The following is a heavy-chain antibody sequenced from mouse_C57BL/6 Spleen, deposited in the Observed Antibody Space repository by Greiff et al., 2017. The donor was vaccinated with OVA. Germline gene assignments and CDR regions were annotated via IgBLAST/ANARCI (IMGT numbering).Heavy chain of an antibody. D-gene: IGHD2-5*01. Sequence: EVQVVESGGGLVKPGGSLKLSCAASGFTFSDYGMHWVRQATEKGLEWVAYISSGSSTIYYADTVKGRFTISRDNAKNTLFLQMTSLRSEDTAMYYCARTGYSNLDYWGQGATLTVSS. V-gene: IGHV5-17*01. CDR3: ARTGYSNLDY. CDR2: ISSGSSTI. CDR1: GFTFSDYG. J-gene: IGHJ2*01.